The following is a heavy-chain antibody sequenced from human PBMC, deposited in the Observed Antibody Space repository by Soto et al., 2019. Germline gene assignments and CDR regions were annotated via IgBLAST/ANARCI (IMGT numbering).Heavy chain of an antibody. J-gene: IGHJ3*02. Sequence: GGSLRLSXAASGFTVSSNYMSWVRQAPGKGLEWVSVIYSGGSTYYADSVKGRFTISRDNSKNTLYLQMNSLRAEDTAVYYCARDPGSYDAFDIWGQGTMVTVSS. CDR3: ARDPGSYDAFDI. CDR2: IYSGGST. D-gene: IGHD7-27*01. CDR1: GFTVSSNY. V-gene: IGHV3-53*01.